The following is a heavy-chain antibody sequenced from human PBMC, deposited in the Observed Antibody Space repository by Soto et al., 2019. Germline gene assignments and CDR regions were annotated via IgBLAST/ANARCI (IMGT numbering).Heavy chain of an antibody. CDR2: INWNGGST. CDR3: ARTVHLGELSYFDY. D-gene: IGHD3-16*02. Sequence: GGSLRLSCAASGFTFDDYGMSWVRQAPGKGLEWVSGINWNGGSTGYADSVKGRFTISRDNAKNSLYLQMNSLRAEDTALYHCARTVHLGELSYFDYWGQGTLVTVSS. CDR1: GFTFDDYG. J-gene: IGHJ4*02. V-gene: IGHV3-20*01.